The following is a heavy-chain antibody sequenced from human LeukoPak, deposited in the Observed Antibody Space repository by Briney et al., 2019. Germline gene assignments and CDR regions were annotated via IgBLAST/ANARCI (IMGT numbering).Heavy chain of an antibody. CDR3: ASTSYRGYSGYDYPGDFDY. J-gene: IGHJ4*02. V-gene: IGHV4-31*03. Sequence: SETLSLTCTVSGGSISSGGYYWSWIRQHPGKGLEWIGYIYYSGSTNYNPSLKSRVTISVDTSKNQFSLKLSSVTAADTAVYYCASTSYRGYSGYDYPGDFDYWGQGTLVTVSS. D-gene: IGHD5-12*01. CDR2: IYYSGST. CDR1: GGSISSGGYY.